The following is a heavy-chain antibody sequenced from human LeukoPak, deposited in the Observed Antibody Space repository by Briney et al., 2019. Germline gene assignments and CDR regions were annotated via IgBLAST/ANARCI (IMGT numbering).Heavy chain of an antibody. CDR1: GGSFSGYY. D-gene: IGHD3-10*01. CDR3: AKGHVLLWFGELFPPGHYGMDV. V-gene: IGHV4-34*01. J-gene: IGHJ6*04. CDR2: INHSGST. Sequence: SETLSLTCAVYGGSFSGYYWSWLRRPPGKGLEWVGEINHSGSTNYNPSLKSRVTISVDTSKNQFSLKLSSVTAADTAVYYCAKGHVLLWFGELFPPGHYGMDVWGKGTTVTVSS.